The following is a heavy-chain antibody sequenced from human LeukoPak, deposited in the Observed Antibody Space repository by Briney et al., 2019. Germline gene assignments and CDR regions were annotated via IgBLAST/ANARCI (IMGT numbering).Heavy chain of an antibody. CDR3: ARDKRVFCSSTSCSAYYYYYYLDV. CDR1: GFTFSSYW. CDR2: IKQDGSEK. J-gene: IGHJ6*03. D-gene: IGHD2-2*01. Sequence: GGSLRLSCAASGFTFSSYWMNWVRQAPGKGLEWVANIKQDGSEKYYVDSVKGRFTISRDNAKNSLYLQMNSLRAEDTAVYYCARDKRVFCSSTSCSAYYYYYYLDVWGKGTTVTVSS. V-gene: IGHV3-7*01.